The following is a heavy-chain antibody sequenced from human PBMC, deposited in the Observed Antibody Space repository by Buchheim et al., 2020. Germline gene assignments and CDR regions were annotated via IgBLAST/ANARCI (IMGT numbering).Heavy chain of an antibody. CDR1: GGSVGGVSHH. D-gene: IGHD3-10*01. V-gene: IGHV4-30-4*01. CDR3: AREISDYYGSGTHRVFDS. J-gene: IGHJ4*02. Sequence: QVQLQESGPGLVKPSQTLSLTCIVSGGSVGGVSHHWNWVRQYPGKGLEWLGYIFYSGSTYYSPSLRRRVSISVDTSKHQFPLKLSSVTAADTAIYYCAREISDYYGSGTHRVFDSWGQGTL. CDR2: IFYSGST.